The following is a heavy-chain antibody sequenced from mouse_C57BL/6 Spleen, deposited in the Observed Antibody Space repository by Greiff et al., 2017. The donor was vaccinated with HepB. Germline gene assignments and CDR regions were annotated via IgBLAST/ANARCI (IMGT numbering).Heavy chain of an antibody. V-gene: IGHV1-55*01. D-gene: IGHD2-10*02. CDR3: ARSGYDPAWFAY. CDR2: IYPGSGST. Sequence: QVQLQQPGAELVKPGASVKMSCKASGYTFTSYWITWVKQRPGQGLEWIGDIYPGSGSTNYNEKFKSKATLTVDTSSSTAYMQLSSLTSEDSAFYYCARSGYDPAWFAYWGQGTLVTVSA. CDR1: GYTFTSYW. J-gene: IGHJ3*01.